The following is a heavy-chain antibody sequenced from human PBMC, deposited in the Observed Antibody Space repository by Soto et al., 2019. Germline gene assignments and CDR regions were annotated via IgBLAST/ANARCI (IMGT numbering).Heavy chain of an antibody. V-gene: IGHV4-39*07. D-gene: IGHD3-16*01. CDR2: IYHSGST. J-gene: IGHJ5*02. CDR3: ARDGGIRDYAEEKNNWFDP. Sequence: NPSETLSLTCTVSGGSISSSSYYWGWIRQPAGKGLEWIGGIYHSGSTNYNPSRKSRVTISVDTSKNQFSLKLSSVTAADTAVYYCARDGGIRDYAEEKNNWFDPWGQGTLVTVSS. CDR1: GGSISSSSYY.